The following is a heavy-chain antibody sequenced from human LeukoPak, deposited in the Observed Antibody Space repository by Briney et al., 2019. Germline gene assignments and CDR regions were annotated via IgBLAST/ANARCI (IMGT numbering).Heavy chain of an antibody. J-gene: IGHJ6*03. CDR2: IYHSGST. CDR1: GGSISSSNW. Sequence: SETLSLTWAVSGGSISSSNWWRWVRQPPGKGLEWIGEIYHSGSTNYNPSLKSRVTISVDKSKNQFSLELSSATAADTAVYFCARGRVSSSTWYSTYYYYFYMDVWGKGTTVTVSS. V-gene: IGHV4-4*02. CDR3: ARGRVSSSTWYSTYYYYFYMDV. D-gene: IGHD6-13*01.